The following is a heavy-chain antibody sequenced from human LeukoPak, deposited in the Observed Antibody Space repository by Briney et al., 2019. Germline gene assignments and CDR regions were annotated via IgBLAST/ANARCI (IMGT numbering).Heavy chain of an antibody. CDR3: ARYTNNWFDP. V-gene: IGHV4-59*11. CDR2: ISYSGSI. D-gene: IGHD2-2*02. CDR1: GVFISSHY. J-gene: IGHJ5*02. Sequence: ASETLSLTCTVSGVFISSHYWTWIRQPPGKGLEWIGYISYSGSINYNPSLKSRVTISVDTSKNQLSLKLSSVTAADTAVYYCARYTNNWFDPWGQGTLVTVSS.